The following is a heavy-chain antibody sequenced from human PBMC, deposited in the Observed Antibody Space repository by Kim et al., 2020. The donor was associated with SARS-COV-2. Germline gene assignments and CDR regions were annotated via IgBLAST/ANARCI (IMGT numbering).Heavy chain of an antibody. CDR2: INTNTGNP. Sequence: ASVKVSCKASGYTFTSYAMNWVRQAPGQGLEWMGWINTNTGNPTYAQGFTGRFVFSLDTSVSTAYLQISSLKAEDTAVYYCARLVVVVAATNWFDPWGQGTLVTVSS. D-gene: IGHD2-15*01. CDR3: ARLVVVVAATNWFDP. V-gene: IGHV7-4-1*02. J-gene: IGHJ5*02. CDR1: GYTFTSYA.